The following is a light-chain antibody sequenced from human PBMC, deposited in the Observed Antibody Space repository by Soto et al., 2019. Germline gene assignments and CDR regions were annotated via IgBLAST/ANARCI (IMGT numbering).Light chain of an antibody. Sequence: DIQMTQSPSSLSASVGDRVTMTCRASQNIGINLGWFQQKPGKAPKLLIYKASTLKSGVPSRFSGSGSGTEFTLTISSLQPDDFATYYCQHCYSYSEAFGQGTKVDIK. J-gene: IGKJ1*01. V-gene: IGKV1-5*03. CDR2: KAS. CDR1: QNIGIN. CDR3: QHCYSYSEA.